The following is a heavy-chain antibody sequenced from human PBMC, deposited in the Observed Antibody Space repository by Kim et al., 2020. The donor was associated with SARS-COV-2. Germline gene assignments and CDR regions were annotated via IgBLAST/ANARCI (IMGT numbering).Heavy chain of an antibody. CDR3: AREGYSYGWVNWFDP. V-gene: IGHV4-59*01. D-gene: IGHD5-18*01. Sequence: NPSLQSRVSRSVDTSKNQFSLKLSPVTAADTAVYYCAREGYSYGWVNWFDPWGQGTLVTVSS. J-gene: IGHJ5*02.